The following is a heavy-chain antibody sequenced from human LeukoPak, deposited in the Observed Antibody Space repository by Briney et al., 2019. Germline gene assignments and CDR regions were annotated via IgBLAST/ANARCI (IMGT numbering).Heavy chain of an antibody. CDR3: ASLHDYSNPGDY. V-gene: IGHV3-21*01. CDR2: ISSSSSYI. J-gene: IGHJ4*02. CDR1: GFTFSSYS. D-gene: IGHD4-11*01. Sequence: GGSLRLSCAASGFTFSSYSMNWVRQAPGKGLEWVSSISSSSSYIYYADSVKGRFTISRDNAKNSLYLQMSSLRVEDTAVYYCASLHDYSNPGDYWGQGTLVTVSS.